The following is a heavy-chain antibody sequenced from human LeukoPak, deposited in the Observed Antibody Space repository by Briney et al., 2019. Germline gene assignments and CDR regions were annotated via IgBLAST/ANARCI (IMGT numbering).Heavy chain of an antibody. CDR3: TRLVGAND. V-gene: IGHV3-72*01. D-gene: IGHD1-26*01. Sequence: GVSLRLSCAASGFTFNDHATDWVRQAPGKGLEWVGRIRNKANSYTTEYAASVQGRFTVSRDDSKNSLYLQMNSMKTEDTAVYYCTRLVGANDWGQGTLVTVSS. J-gene: IGHJ4*02. CDR1: GFTFNDHA. CDR2: IRNKANSYTT.